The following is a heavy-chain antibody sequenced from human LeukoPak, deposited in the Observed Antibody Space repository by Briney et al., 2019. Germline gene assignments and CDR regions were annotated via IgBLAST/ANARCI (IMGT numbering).Heavy chain of an antibody. CDR1: GFTFSSYG. CDR3: ARDQYYDYVWGSYRYSAFDI. D-gene: IGHD3-16*02. J-gene: IGHJ3*02. Sequence: PGRSLRLSCAASGFTFSSYGMHWVRQAPGKGLEWVAVIWYDGSNKYYADSVKGRFTISRDNSKNTLYLQMNSLRAGDTAVYYCARDQYYDYVWGSYRYSAFDIWGQGTMVTVSS. CDR2: IWYDGSNK. V-gene: IGHV3-33*01.